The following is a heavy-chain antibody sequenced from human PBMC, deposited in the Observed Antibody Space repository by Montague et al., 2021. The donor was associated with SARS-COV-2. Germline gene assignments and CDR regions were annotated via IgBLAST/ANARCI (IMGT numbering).Heavy chain of an antibody. Sequence: SETLSLTCTVSGYSISSGYYWGWIRQPPGKGLGWIGSIYHSGSTYYNPSLKSRVTISVDTSKNQFSLKLLSSVTAADTAVYYCARDRRRWLQLNNWFDPWGQGTLVTVSS. D-gene: IGHD5-24*01. CDR1: GYSISSGYY. CDR2: IYHSGST. CDR3: ARDRRRWLQLNNWFDP. V-gene: IGHV4-38-2*02. J-gene: IGHJ5*02.